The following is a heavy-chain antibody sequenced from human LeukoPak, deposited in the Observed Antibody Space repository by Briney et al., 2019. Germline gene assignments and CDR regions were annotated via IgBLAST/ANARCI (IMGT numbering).Heavy chain of an antibody. CDR3: AGSTSGYDSQSRSFDY. J-gene: IGHJ4*02. CDR2: IYYSGST. V-gene: IGHV4-39*01. Sequence: SETLSLTCTVSGGSISSSSYYWGWIRQPPGKGLEWIGSIYYSGSTYYNPSLKSRVTISVDTSKNQFSLKLSSVTAADTAVYYCAGSTSGYDSQSRSFDYWGQGTLVTVSS. D-gene: IGHD5-12*01. CDR1: GGSISSSSYY.